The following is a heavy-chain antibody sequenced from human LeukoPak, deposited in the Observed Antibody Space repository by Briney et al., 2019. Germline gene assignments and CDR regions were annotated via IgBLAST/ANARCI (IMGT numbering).Heavy chain of an antibody. Sequence: SETLSLTCIVSGASISSYYWSWIRQPPGKGLEWIGYIYYSGSTNYNPSLKSRVTISVDTSKNQFSLKLSSVTAADTAVYYCARAPLVRFFPDYWGQGTLVTVSS. CDR3: ARAPLVRFFPDY. D-gene: IGHD3-3*01. V-gene: IGHV4-59*12. CDR2: IYYSGST. CDR1: GASISSYY. J-gene: IGHJ4*02.